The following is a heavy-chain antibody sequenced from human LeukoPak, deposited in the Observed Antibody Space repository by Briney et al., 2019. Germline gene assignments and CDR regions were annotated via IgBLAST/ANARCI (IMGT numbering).Heavy chain of an antibody. J-gene: IGHJ3*02. CDR2: ISSRGGTR. Sequence: GGSLRLSCAASGFTFSDYYMNWIRQAPGKGLEWIAYISSRGGTRDCADSVKGRFTISRDNAKNSLYLQMNSLRAEDTAVYYCARGLGYCSGGSCPRRAFDIWGQGTVVTVSS. D-gene: IGHD2-15*01. CDR3: ARGLGYCSGGSCPRRAFDI. V-gene: IGHV3-11*01. CDR1: GFTFSDYY.